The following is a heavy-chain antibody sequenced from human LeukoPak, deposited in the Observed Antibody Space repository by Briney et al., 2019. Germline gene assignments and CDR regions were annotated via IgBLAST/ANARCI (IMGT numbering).Heavy chain of an antibody. V-gene: IGHV3-23*01. Sequence: LGGSLRLSCAASGFTFSSYAMSWVRQAPGKGLEWVSAISGGGGSTYYADSVKGRFTISRDNPKNTLYLQINSLRAEDTAVYYCAKYAGGLVSWGQGTLVTVSS. CDR2: ISGGGGST. CDR1: GFTFSSYA. D-gene: IGHD2-21*01. CDR3: AKYAGGLVS. J-gene: IGHJ5*02.